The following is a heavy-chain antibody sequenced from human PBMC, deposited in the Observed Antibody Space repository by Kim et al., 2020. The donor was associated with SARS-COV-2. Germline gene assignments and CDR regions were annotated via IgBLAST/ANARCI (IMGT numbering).Heavy chain of an antibody. D-gene: IGHD3-10*01. V-gene: IGHV7-4-1*02. J-gene: IGHJ4*02. Sequence: ASVKVSCKASGYTFRDYAMNWVRQAPGQGLEWMGWINTDTGNPTYAQGFTGRFVFSLDTSDRTAYLQITSLKAEDTAVYYCARRPQSSGSPNYFDYWGQGTLVTVSS. CDR1: GYTFRDYA. CDR2: INTDTGNP. CDR3: ARRPQSSGSPNYFDY.